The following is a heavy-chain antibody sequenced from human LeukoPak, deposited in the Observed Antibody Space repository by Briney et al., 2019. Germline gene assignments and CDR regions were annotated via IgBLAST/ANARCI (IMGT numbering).Heavy chain of an antibody. V-gene: IGHV3-30-3*01. CDR1: GFSLSGYG. D-gene: IGHD6-6*01. Sequence: GGSLRLSCEASGFSLSGYGMRWVRQAPGKGLEWVAVVSYDGSKKYYADSVKGRFTISRDNSKNTQYLEMNSLKVEDTAVYYCARVRAAHYYDYWGQGTLVTVSS. CDR3: ARVRAAHYYDY. CDR2: VSYDGSKK. J-gene: IGHJ4*02.